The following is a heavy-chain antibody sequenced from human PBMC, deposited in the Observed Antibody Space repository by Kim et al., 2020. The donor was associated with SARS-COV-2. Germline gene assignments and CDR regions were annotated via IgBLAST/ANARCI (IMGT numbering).Heavy chain of an antibody. CDR3: ARGETTYYYDSSGYQPFDY. CDR2: IYPGDSDT. CDR1: GYSFTSYW. Sequence: GESLKISCKCSGYSFTSYWIGWVRQMPGKGLEWMGIIYPGDSDTRYSPSFQGQVTISADKSISTAYLQWSSLKASDTAMYYCARGETTYYYDSSGYQPFDYWGQGTLVTVSS. V-gene: IGHV5-51*01. J-gene: IGHJ4*02. D-gene: IGHD3-22*01.